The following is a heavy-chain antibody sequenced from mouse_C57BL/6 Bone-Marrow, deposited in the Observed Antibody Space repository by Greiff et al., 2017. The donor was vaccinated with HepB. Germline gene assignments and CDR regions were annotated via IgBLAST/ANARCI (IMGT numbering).Heavy chain of an antibody. J-gene: IGHJ2*01. CDR1: GYTFTDYY. Sequence: VQLQQSGPVLVKPGASVKMSCKASGYTFTDYYMNWVKQSHGKSLEWIGVINPYNGGTSYNQKFKGKATLTVDKSSSTAYMDLNSLASEDSAVYYCARRLYYFDYWGQGTTLTVSS. V-gene: IGHV1-19*01. CDR3: ARRLYYFDY. CDR2: INPYNGGT.